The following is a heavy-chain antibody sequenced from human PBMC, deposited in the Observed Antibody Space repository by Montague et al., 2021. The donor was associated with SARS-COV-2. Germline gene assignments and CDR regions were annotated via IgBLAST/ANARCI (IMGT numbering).Heavy chain of an antibody. V-gene: IGHV3-23*01. Sequence: SLRLSCAASGFTFSSYAMSWVRQAPGKGLEWVSVISGSGGDTYYAGSVKGRFTISRDNFKNTQYLQMNSLRAEDAAVYYCAKTEAGYCSGGSCVVDYWGRGTLVIVSS. CDR2: ISGSGGDT. D-gene: IGHD2-15*01. CDR3: AKTEAGYCSGGSCVVDY. J-gene: IGHJ4*02. CDR1: GFTFSSYA.